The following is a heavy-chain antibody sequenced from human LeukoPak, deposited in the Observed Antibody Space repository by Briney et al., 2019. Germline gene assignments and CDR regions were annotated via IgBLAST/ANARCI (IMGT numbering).Heavy chain of an antibody. CDR3: ARHNRPATDDFWSGYYFRILSPFDY. CDR1: GYSISSGYY. D-gene: IGHD3-3*01. CDR2: IYHSGST. V-gene: IGHV4-38-2*01. Sequence: SEALSLTCAVSGYSISSGYYWGWVRQPPGKGLEWIGSIYHSGSTYYNPSLKSRVTISVDTSKNQFSLKLSSVTAADTAVYYCARHNRPATDDFWSGYYFRILSPFDYWGQGTLVTVSS. J-gene: IGHJ4*02.